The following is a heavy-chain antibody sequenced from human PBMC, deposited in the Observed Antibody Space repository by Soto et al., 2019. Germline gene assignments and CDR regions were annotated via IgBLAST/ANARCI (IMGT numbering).Heavy chain of an antibody. J-gene: IGHJ4*02. CDR1: VGSISSYY. CDR2: IYYSGST. D-gene: IGHD5-12*01. CDR3: ASADSGYDREQWLGFEY. V-gene: IGHV4-59*01. Sequence: PSETLSLTCTVSVGSISSYYWSLIRQPPGKGLEWIGYIYYSGSTNYNPSLKSRVTISVDTSKNQFSLKLSSVTAADTAVYYCASADSGYDREQWLGFEYWGQGTMVTVSS.